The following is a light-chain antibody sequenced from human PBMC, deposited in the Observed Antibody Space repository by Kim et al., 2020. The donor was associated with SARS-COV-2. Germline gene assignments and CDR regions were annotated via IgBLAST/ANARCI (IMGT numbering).Light chain of an antibody. J-gene: IGKJ1*01. CDR3: QHYNGYPRT. CDR2: AAS. CDR1: QDIRDY. Sequence: ASVGDRVTITCRASQDIRDYLGWFQQKPGKAPKSLIYAASTLHNGVPSKFSGSGSGTDFTLTIDTLQPEDFATYYCQHYNGYPRTFGQGTKVDIK. V-gene: IGKV1-16*02.